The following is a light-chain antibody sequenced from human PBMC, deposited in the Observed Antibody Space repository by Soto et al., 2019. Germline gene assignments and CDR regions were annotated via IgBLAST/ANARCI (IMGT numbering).Light chain of an antibody. CDR2: GNS. CDR3: QSYDSSLSAYVV. V-gene: IGLV1-40*01. J-gene: IGLJ2*01. CDR1: SSNIGAGYD. Sequence: QSVLTQPPSVSGAPGQRVTISCTGSSSNIGAGYDVHWYQQSPGTAPKLLIYGNSNRPSGVPDRFSGSKSGTSASLAITGLQAEDEADYYCQSYDSSLSAYVVFGGGTQLTVL.